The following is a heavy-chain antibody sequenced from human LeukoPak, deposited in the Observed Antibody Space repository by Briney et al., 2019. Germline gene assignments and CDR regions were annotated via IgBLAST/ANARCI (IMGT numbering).Heavy chain of an antibody. CDR3: ARLVHWFDP. V-gene: IGHV4-34*01. J-gene: IGHJ5*02. Sequence: SETLSLTCAVYGGSFSGYYWSWIRQPPGKGLEWSGEINHSGSTNYNPSLKSRVTISVDTSKNQCSLKLSSVTAADTAVYYCARLVHWFDPWGQGTLVTVSS. CDR2: INHSGST. CDR1: GGSFSGYY. D-gene: IGHD3-10*01.